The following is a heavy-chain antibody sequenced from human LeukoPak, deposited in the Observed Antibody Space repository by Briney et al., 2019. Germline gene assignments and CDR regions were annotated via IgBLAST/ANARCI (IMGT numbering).Heavy chain of an antibody. D-gene: IGHD3/OR15-3a*01. Sequence: GGSLRLSCVASGFSFGKYWMSWVRQAPGKGLEWVANIKLDGSEKNYVDSVKGRFTISRDNTKNSLYLQMNSLGAEDTAVFYCARDQYDTWSRRGNFDSWGQGTLVIVSS. CDR1: GFSFGKYW. V-gene: IGHV3-7*03. CDR2: IKLDGSEK. J-gene: IGHJ4*02. CDR3: ARDQYDTWSRRGNFDS.